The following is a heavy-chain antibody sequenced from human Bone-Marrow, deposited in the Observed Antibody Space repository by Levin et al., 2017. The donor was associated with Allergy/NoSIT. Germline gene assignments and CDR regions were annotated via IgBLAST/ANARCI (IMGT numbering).Heavy chain of an antibody. CDR2: ISGSGTYT. CDR3: ARDRVYMDV. CDR1: GFTLSDFY. Sequence: GGSLRLSCAASGFTLSDFYMSWIRQAPGKGLEWISYISGSGTYTHYADSVKGRFTISRDNAKNSLYLQMNSLRADDPAVYYCARDRVYMDVWGNGTTVTVSS. V-gene: IGHV3-11*05. D-gene: IGHD3-10*01. J-gene: IGHJ6*03.